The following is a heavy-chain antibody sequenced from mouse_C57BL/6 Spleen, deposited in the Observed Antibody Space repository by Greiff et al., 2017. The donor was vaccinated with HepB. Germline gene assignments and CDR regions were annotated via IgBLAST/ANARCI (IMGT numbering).Heavy chain of an antibody. CDR1: GFTFSDYG. Sequence: EVQLVESGGGLVKPGGSLKLSCAASGFTFSDYGMHWVRQAPEKGLEWVAYISSGSSTIYYADTVKGRFTISRDNAKNTLFLQMTSLRSEDTAMYYCARGDYDGYYAMDYWGQRTSVTVSS. V-gene: IGHV5-17*01. J-gene: IGHJ4*01. CDR2: ISSGSSTI. CDR3: ARGDYDGYYAMDY. D-gene: IGHD2-4*01.